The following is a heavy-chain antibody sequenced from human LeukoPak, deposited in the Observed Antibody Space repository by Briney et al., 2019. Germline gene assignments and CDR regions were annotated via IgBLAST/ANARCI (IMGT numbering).Heavy chain of an antibody. J-gene: IGHJ4*02. D-gene: IGHD6-13*01. Sequence: PGGSLRLSCAASGFTVSSNYMSWVRQAPGKGPEWVSVIYSDGSTYYADSVKGRFTISRDTSKNTLYLQMNSLRTEDTAVYYCARGLAAGGTYPHYWGQGTLVSVSS. V-gene: IGHV3-53*01. CDR2: IYSDGST. CDR1: GFTVSSNY. CDR3: ARGLAAGGTYPHY.